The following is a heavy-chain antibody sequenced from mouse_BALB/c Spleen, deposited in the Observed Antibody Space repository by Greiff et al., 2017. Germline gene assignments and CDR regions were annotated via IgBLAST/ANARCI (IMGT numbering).Heavy chain of an antibody. D-gene: IGHD2-1*01. CDR1: GYSITSDYA. V-gene: IGHV3-2*02. Sequence: EVKLMESGPGLVKPSQSLSLTCTVTGYSITSDYAWNWIRQFPGNKLEWMGYISYSGSTSYNPSHKSRISITRDTSKNQFFLQLNSVTTEDTATYYCARAYGNLAWFAYWGQGTLVTVSA. CDR3: ARAYGNLAWFAY. J-gene: IGHJ3*01. CDR2: ISYSGST.